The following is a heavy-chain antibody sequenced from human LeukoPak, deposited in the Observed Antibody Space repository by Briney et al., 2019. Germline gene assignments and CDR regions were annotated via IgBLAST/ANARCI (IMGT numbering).Heavy chain of an antibody. CDR3: ARDQDDFWSGPIDYYYYYGMDV. Sequence: GGSLRLSCAASGFTFSSYSMNWVRQAPGKGLEWVSYISSSSSTIYYADSVKGRFTISRDNAKNSLYLQMNSLRAEDTAVYYCARDQDDFWSGPIDYYYYYGMDVWGQGTTVTVSS. CDR2: ISSSSSTI. J-gene: IGHJ6*02. V-gene: IGHV3-48*01. D-gene: IGHD3-3*01. CDR1: GFTFSSYS.